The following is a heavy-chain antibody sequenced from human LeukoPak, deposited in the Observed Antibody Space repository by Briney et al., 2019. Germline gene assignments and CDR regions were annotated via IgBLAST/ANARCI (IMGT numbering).Heavy chain of an antibody. D-gene: IGHD3-9*01. J-gene: IGHJ4*02. CDR1: GFTFSSYG. CDR3: AKGVDILTGYYDY. CDR2: IRYDGSSK. V-gene: IGHV3-30*02. Sequence: SGGSLRLSXAASGFTFSSYGMHWVRQAPGKGLEWVAFIRYDGSSKYYADSVKGRFTISRDNSKNTLYLQMNSLRAEDTAVYYCAKGVDILTGYYDYWGQGTLVTVSS.